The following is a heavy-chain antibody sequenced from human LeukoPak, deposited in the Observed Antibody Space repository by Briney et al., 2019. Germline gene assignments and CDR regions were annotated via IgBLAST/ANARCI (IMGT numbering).Heavy chain of an antibody. CDR1: GYTFTSYG. CDR2: ISAYNGNT. J-gene: IGHJ4*02. D-gene: IGHD3-10*01. V-gene: IGHV1-18*01. Sequence: ASVKVSCKASGYTFTSYGISWVRQAPGQGLEWMGWISAYNGNTNYAQKLQGRVTMTTDTSTSTACMELRSLRSDDTAVYYCARTSSPVHYFDYWGQGTLVTVSS. CDR3: ARTSSPVHYFDY.